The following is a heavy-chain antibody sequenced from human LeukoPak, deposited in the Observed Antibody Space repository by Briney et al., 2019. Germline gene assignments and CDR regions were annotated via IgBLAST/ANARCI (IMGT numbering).Heavy chain of an antibody. V-gene: IGHV1-69*13. J-gene: IGHJ4*02. CDR3: ARVLFTDYYDSSGPSGEDY. CDR1: GGTFSSYA. Sequence: SVKVSCKASGGTFSSYAISWVRQAPGQGLEWMGGIIPILGTANYAQKFQGRVTITADESTSTAYMELSSLRSEDTAVYYCARVLFTDYYDSSGPSGEDYWGQGTLVTVSS. D-gene: IGHD3-22*01. CDR2: IIPILGTA.